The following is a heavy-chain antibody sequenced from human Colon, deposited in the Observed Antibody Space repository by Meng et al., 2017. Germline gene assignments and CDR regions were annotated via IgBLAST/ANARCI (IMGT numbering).Heavy chain of an antibody. CDR2: IIPNSGDT. D-gene: IGHD2-21*01. V-gene: IGHV1-2*06. CDR1: GYTFTAYY. Sequence: QVHLVQSEAEVKQPGVSVKVSCKASGYTFTAYYLHWGRRAPGQGLEWLGHIIPNSGDTLYAPKFQGRVSMTRDTSISTVYMELSGLRSDDTAVYYCVRDENISLGKLFGDYWGQGTLVTVSS. J-gene: IGHJ4*02. CDR3: VRDENISLGKLFGDY.